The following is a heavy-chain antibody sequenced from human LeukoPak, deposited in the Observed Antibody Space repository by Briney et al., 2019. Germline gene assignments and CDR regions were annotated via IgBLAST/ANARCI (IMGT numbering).Heavy chain of an antibody. CDR2: IFPGTSEV. J-gene: IGHJ5*02. V-gene: IGHV5-51*01. CDR1: GYSFSTYW. CDR3: ARHTGRPQAGWFDP. Sequence: GESLKISCKDSGYSFSTYWVGWVRQMPGKGLEYMVIIFPGTSEVRYSPAFQGQVTISADKSLSSAYLQWTSLKASDSAMYYCARHTGRPQAGWFDPWGQGTLVTVSS. D-gene: IGHD3-10*01.